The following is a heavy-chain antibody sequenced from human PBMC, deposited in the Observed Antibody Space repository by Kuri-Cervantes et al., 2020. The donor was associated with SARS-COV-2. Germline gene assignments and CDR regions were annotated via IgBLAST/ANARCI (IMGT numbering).Heavy chain of an antibody. D-gene: IGHD3-3*01. V-gene: IGHV4-39*07. CDR1: GGSISSSSYY. Sequence: SETLSLTCTVSGGSISSSSYYWGWIRQPPGKGLEWIGSIYYSGSTYYNPSLKSRVTISVDTSKNQFSLKLSSVTAADTAVYYCARMYYDFWSGYYKYYFDYWGQGTLVTVSS. CDR2: IYYSGST. J-gene: IGHJ4*02. CDR3: ARMYYDFWSGYYKYYFDY.